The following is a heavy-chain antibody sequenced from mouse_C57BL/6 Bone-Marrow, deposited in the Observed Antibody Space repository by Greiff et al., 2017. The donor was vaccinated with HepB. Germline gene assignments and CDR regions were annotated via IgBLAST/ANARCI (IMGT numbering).Heavy chain of an antibody. J-gene: IGHJ2*01. V-gene: IGHV3-6*01. D-gene: IGHD1-1*01. Sequence: EVQLVESGPGLVKPSQSLSLTCSVTGYSITSGYYWNWIRQFPGNKLEWMGYISYDGSNNYNPSLKNRISITRDTSKNQFFLKLNSVTTEDTATYYCARLLRYYFDYWGQGTTLTVSS. CDR3: ARLLRYYFDY. CDR2: ISYDGSN. CDR1: GYSITSGYY.